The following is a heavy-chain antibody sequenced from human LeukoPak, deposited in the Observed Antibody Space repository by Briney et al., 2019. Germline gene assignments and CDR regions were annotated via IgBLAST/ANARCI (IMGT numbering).Heavy chain of an antibody. CDR3: AKGGLWFGESHLDY. CDR2: ISGSGGST. J-gene: IGHJ4*02. V-gene: IGHV3-23*01. CDR1: GFTFSSYA. Sequence: GGSLRLSCAASGFTFSSYAMSWVRQAPGKGLEWVSAISGSGGSTYYADSVKGRFTVSRDNSKNTLYLQMNSLRAEDTAVYYCAKGGLWFGESHLDYWGQGTLVTVSS. D-gene: IGHD3-10*01.